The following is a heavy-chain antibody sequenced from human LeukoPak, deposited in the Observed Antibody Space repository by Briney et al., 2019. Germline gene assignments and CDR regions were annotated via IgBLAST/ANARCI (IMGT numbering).Heavy chain of an antibody. CDR2: IYSSRST. J-gene: IGHJ5*02. CDR3: ARAFFVYNWNDHPFDP. CDR1: GYSISSGYY. Sequence: SETLSLTCTVSGYSISSGYYWSWIRQPPGKGLEWIGYIYSSRSTNSNPSLKSRVTISVDTSKNQFSLKLTSVTAADTAVYYCARAFFVYNWNDHPFDPWGQGTLVTVSS. V-gene: IGHV4-61*01. D-gene: IGHD1-1*01.